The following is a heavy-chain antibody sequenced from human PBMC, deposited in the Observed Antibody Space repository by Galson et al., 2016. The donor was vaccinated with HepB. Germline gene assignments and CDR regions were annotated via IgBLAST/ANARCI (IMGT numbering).Heavy chain of an antibody. CDR3: ARDAVAAPGSTSYNWFDV. Sequence: SGDSAAWNWIRQSPSRGLEWLGRTFYRSKWYNEYALSVKSRMTIIVDTSKNQFSLLLNSVTPEDTALYFCARDAVAAPGSTSYNWFDVWGQGTLVTVSS. V-gene: IGHV6-1*01. J-gene: IGHJ5*02. CDR1: SGDSAA. CDR2: TFYRSKWYN. D-gene: IGHD6-13*01.